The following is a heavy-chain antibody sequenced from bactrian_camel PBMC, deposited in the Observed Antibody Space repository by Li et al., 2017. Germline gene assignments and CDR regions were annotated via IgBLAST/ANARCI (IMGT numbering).Heavy chain of an antibody. J-gene: IGHJ4*01. CDR1: EYTYCTYD. V-gene: IGHV3S53*01. Sequence: HVQLVESGGGSVQAGGSLRLSCAAYEYTYCTYDIHWYRQAPGKEREFVSAIDIDGMTSYANSVKGRFTVSQERAKNTVYLQMNYQRTEDTAMYYCSNGLDRDRWRTPGPGTQVTVS. CDR2: IDIDGMT. D-gene: IGHD1*01.